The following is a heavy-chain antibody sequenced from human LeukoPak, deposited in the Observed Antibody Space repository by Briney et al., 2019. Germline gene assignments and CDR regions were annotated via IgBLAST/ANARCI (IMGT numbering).Heavy chain of an antibody. CDR1: GGSISSGGYY. V-gene: IGHV4-31*03. Sequence: SETLSLTCTVSGGSISSGGYYWSWIRQHPGKVLEWIGYIYYSGSTYYNPSLKSRVTISVDTSKNQFSLKPSSVTAADTAVYYCARETVDYYYYYGMDVWGQGTTVTVSS. D-gene: IGHD2-15*01. J-gene: IGHJ6*02. CDR2: IYYSGST. CDR3: ARETVDYYYYYGMDV.